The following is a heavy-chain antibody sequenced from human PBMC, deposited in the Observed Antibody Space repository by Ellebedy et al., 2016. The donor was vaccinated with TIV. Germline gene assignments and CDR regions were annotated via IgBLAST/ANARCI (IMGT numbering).Heavy chain of an antibody. Sequence: GESLKISXAASGFTFSSYAMSWVRQAPGKGLEWVSAISGTGGSTYYADSVKGRFTISRDNSKNTLYLQMNSLRAEDTAVYYCAKDPDNWNDEPHSFDIWGQGTMVTVSS. CDR1: GFTFSSYA. V-gene: IGHV3-23*01. J-gene: IGHJ3*02. CDR2: ISGTGGST. D-gene: IGHD1-20*01. CDR3: AKDPDNWNDEPHSFDI.